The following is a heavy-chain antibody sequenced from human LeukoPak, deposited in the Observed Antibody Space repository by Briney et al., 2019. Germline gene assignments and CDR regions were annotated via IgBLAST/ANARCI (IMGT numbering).Heavy chain of an antibody. CDR1: GGSFSGYY. CDR2: INHSGST. J-gene: IGHJ6*03. V-gene: IGHV4-34*01. CDR3: AREVGARPNYYYYMDV. Sequence: SEALSLTCAVYGGSFSGYYWSWIRQPPGKGLEWIGEINHSGSTNYNPSLKSRVTISVDTSKNQFSLKLSSVTAADTAVYYCAREVGARPNYYYYMDVWGKGTTVTVSS. D-gene: IGHD1-26*01.